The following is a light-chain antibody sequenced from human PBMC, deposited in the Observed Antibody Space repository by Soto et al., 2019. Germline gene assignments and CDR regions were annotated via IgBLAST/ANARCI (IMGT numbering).Light chain of an antibody. CDR3: QSYDSSLSGSYV. V-gene: IGLV1-40*01. CDR2: GNS. J-gene: IGLJ1*01. Sequence: QSVLTQPPSVSGAPGQRVTISCTGSSSNIGAGYDVHWYQQLPGTAPKLLIYGNSNRPSGVPDRFSGSKSGTSASLAITGLQAEDEADYYCQSYDSSLSGSYVFGTGTKGTDL. CDR1: SSNIGAGYD.